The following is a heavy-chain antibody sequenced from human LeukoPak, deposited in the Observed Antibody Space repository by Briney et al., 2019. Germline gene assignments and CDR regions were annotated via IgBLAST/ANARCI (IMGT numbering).Heavy chain of an antibody. J-gene: IGHJ6*03. CDR1: GGSISSTSYY. D-gene: IGHD2-15*01. CDR2: IYYSGST. V-gene: IGHV4-39*01. Sequence: SETLSLTCTVSGGSISSTSYYWGWIRQPPGKGLEWIGNIYYSGSTYYNPSLKSRVTISVDTSKNQFSLRLSSVAAADTALYSCARVGRYCGGGYCYKVYMDVWGKGTTVTVSS. CDR3: ARVGRYCGGGYCYKVYMDV.